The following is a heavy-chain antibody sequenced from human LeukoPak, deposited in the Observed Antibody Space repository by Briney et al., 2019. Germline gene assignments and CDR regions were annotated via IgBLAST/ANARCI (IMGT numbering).Heavy chain of an antibody. J-gene: IGHJ4*02. CDR3: ARDLFLAATEGEGDDY. V-gene: IGHV1-2*02. CDR1: GYAFTDYS. Sequence: ASVKVSCKASGYAFTDYSIHWVRQAPGQGLEWVGWINPNNGGTHYAQKFQGRVTLTRDTSISTAYMELSSLRPDDTAVYYCARDLFLAATEGEGDDYWGQGTLVTVPS. D-gene: IGHD6-13*01. CDR2: INPNNGGT.